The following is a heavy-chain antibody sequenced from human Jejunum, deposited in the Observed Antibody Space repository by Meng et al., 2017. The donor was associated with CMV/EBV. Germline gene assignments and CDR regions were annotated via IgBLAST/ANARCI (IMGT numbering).Heavy chain of an antibody. CDR3: SRVHPYYFGMDV. J-gene: IGHJ6*02. CDR2: IGVADNT. CDR1: GFAFRSYD. Sequence: CAASGFAFRSYDMHWVRQATGRGLEWVSTIGVADNTYYVGSVKGRFTISRETAKNSLYLQMNSLRAGDTAVYYCSRVHPYYFGMDVWGQGTTVTVPS. V-gene: IGHV3-13*01.